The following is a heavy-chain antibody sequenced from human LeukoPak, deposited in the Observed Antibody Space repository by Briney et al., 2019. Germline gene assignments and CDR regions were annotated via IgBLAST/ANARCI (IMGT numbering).Heavy chain of an antibody. Sequence: ASVKVSCKTSGYSFTSYGISWVRQAPGQGLEWMGWINGYNGKTNYAQKLQDRVTMTTDTSTTTVYLELRSLRSDDTAMYYCAREYRDYYDSSGNYLDYWGQGTLVTVSS. V-gene: IGHV1-18*01. J-gene: IGHJ4*02. D-gene: IGHD3-22*01. CDR1: GYSFTSYG. CDR2: INGYNGKT. CDR3: AREYRDYYDSSGNYLDY.